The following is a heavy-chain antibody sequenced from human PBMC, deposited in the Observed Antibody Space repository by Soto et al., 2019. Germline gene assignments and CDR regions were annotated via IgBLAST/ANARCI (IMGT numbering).Heavy chain of an antibody. CDR2: IIPIFGTA. V-gene: IGHV1-69*12. CDR3: ARHDDSSAYYYYGMDV. CDR1: GGTFSSYA. D-gene: IGHD3-22*01. Sequence: QVQLVQSGAEVKKPGSSVKVSCKASGGTFSSYAISWVRQAPGQGLERMGGIIPIFGTADYAQKFQGRVTITADESTSTAYMELSSLRSEDTAVYYCARHDDSSAYYYYGMDVWGQGTTVTVSS. J-gene: IGHJ6*02.